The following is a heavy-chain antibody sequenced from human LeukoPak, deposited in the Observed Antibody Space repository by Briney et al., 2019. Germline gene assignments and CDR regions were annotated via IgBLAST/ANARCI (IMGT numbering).Heavy chain of an antibody. V-gene: IGHV1-8*01. J-gene: IGHJ6*03. CDR1: GYTFTSYD. CDR2: MNPNSGNT. Sequence: ASVKVSCKASGYTFTSYDTNWVRQATGQGLEWMGWMNPNSGNTGYAQKFQGRVTMTRNTSIRTAYMELGSLRSEDTAVYYCARAHGVAMAKGGYYYYYYMDVWGKGTTVTISS. D-gene: IGHD5-18*01. CDR3: ARAHGVAMAKGGYYYYYYMDV.